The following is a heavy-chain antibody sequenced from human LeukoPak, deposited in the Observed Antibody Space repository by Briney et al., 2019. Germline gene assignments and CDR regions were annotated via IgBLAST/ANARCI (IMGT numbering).Heavy chain of an antibody. V-gene: IGHV4-39*01. J-gene: IGHJ5*02. CDR1: GGSISSSSYY. CDR3: ARKTAAGTVWFDP. D-gene: IGHD6-13*01. Sequence: SETLSLTCTVSGGSISSSSYYWGWIRQPPGKGLEWIGSIYYSGSTYYNPSLKSRVTISVDTSKNQFSLKLSSVTAADTAVYYCARKTAAGTVWFDPWGQGTLVTVSS. CDR2: IYYSGST.